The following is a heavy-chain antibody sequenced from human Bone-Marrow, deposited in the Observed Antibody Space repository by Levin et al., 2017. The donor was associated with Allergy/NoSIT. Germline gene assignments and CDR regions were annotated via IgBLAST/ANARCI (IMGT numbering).Heavy chain of an antibody. CDR1: NGSFNGYF. J-gene: IGHJ6*02. CDR3: ARAGYSSSRGVYYGMDV. D-gene: IGHD2-2*01. CDR2: VYFSGST. Sequence: SETLSLTCTVSNGSFNGYFWTWIRQPPGKGLEWIGYVYFSGSTSYNPSLKSRVTISVHTSKIQFSLRLSSVTAADTATYYCARAGYSSSRGVYYGMDVWGPGTTVTVSS. V-gene: IGHV4-59*01.